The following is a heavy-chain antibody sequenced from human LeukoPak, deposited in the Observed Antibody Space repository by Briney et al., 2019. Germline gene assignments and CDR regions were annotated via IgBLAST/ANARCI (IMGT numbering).Heavy chain of an antibody. CDR3: ARTVPGYCSGGSCLGY. V-gene: IGHV3-66*01. CDR2: IFSGRNT. CDR1: GFTVSSNY. Sequence: RPGGSLRLSCAASGFTVSSNYLSWVRQAPGKELDWVSVIFSGRNTYYADSVKGRFTISTDNSKNTLDLQMNSLRAEDTAVYYCARTVPGYCSGGSCLGYWGQGTLVTVSS. D-gene: IGHD2-15*01. J-gene: IGHJ4*02.